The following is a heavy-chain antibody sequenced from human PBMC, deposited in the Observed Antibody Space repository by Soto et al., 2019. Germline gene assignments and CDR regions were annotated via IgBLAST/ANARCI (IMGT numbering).Heavy chain of an antibody. CDR1: GFTFSSYA. CDR2: ISGRGGST. V-gene: IGHV3-23*01. J-gene: IGHJ6*03. Sequence: EVQLLESGGGLVQPGGSLRLSCATSGFTFSSYAMIWVRQAPGKGLEWVSAISGRGGSTYYADSVKGRFTISRDNSKNTRYLHMNSLRAEDTAVYYCAKGPTTVSSSVYYYYMDVWGKGTTVTVSS. D-gene: IGHD4-4*01. CDR3: AKGPTTVSSSVYYYYMDV.